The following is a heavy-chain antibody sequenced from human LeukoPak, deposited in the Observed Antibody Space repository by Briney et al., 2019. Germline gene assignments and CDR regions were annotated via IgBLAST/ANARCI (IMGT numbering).Heavy chain of an antibody. CDR1: GFTFSSYS. CDR2: IYSGGDT. D-gene: IGHD4-17*01. V-gene: IGHV3-66*01. CDR3: ARDVYGANYFDN. J-gene: IGHJ4*02. Sequence: GGSLRLSCAASGFTFSSYSMNWVRQAPGKGLEWVSVIYSGGDTHYADSVKGRFTISRDNSKNTLYLQINGLRAEDTAVYYCARDVYGANYFDNWGQGTLVTVSS.